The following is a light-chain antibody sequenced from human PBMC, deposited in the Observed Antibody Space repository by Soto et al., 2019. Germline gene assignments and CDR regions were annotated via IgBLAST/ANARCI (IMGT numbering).Light chain of an antibody. V-gene: IGKV1-12*01. Sequence: DIQMTQSPSSVSASVGDXVTITXRASQGISSWLAWYQQKPGKAPNXXIYTASTLQSGVPSRFSGSGSDTDFTLTISSLQPEDFATYYCIQDYNYPLTFGGGTKVDIK. CDR1: QGISSW. CDR2: TAS. CDR3: IQDYNYPLT. J-gene: IGKJ4*01.